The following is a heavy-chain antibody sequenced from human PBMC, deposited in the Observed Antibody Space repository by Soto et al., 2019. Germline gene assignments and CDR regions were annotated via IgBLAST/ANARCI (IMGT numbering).Heavy chain of an antibody. D-gene: IGHD2-15*01. V-gene: IGHV1-18*01. CDR1: GYTFTSYG. CDR2: ITAYNGNT. J-gene: IGHJ1*01. Sequence: GASVKVSCKASGYTFTSYGISWVRQAPGQGLEWMGWITAYNGNTDYAQKFQGRVTLTTDTSTSTAYMELRSLRSDDTAVYYCARSAIVVVVGASPGLFQHRAQRTPVTGSS. CDR3: ARSAIVVVVGASPGLFQH.